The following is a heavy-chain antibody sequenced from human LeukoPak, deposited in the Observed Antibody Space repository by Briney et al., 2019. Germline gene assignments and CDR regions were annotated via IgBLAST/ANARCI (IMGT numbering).Heavy chain of an antibody. CDR1: GGSFSGYY. CDR3: ARVTMIVVVIDY. Sequence: SETLSLTCAVYGGSFSGYYWSWIRQPPGKGLEWIGEINHSGSTNYNPSLKSRVTISVDTSKNHFSLKLSSVTAADTAVYYCARVTMIVVVIDYWGQGTLVTVSS. CDR2: INHSGST. J-gene: IGHJ4*02. V-gene: IGHV4-34*01. D-gene: IGHD3-22*01.